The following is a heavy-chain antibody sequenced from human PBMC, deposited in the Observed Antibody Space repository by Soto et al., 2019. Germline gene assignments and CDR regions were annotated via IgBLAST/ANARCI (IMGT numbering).Heavy chain of an antibody. J-gene: IGHJ4*02. CDR2: IYYSGST. V-gene: IGHV4-31*03. Sequence: SETLSLTCTVSGGSISSGGYYWSWIRQHPGKGLEWIGYIYYSGSTYYNPSLKSRVTISVDTSKNQFSLKLSSVTAADTAVYYCARTAAGTFDEWAQRTLVTVSS. D-gene: IGHD6-13*01. CDR1: GGSISSGGYY. CDR3: ARTAAGTFDE.